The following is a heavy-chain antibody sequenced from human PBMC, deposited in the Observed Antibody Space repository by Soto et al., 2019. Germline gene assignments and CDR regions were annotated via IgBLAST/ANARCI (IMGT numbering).Heavy chain of an antibody. Sequence: ASVKVSCKASGYTFTSYDINWVRQATGQGLEWMGWMNPNSGNTGYAQKFQGRGTMTRNTSASTAYMELSSLRSEDTAVYYCARVGTGTHFPYHYYMDVWGKGTTVTVSS. CDR3: ARVGTGTHFPYHYYMDV. CDR1: GYTFTSYD. CDR2: MNPNSGNT. D-gene: IGHD1-1*01. V-gene: IGHV1-8*01. J-gene: IGHJ6*03.